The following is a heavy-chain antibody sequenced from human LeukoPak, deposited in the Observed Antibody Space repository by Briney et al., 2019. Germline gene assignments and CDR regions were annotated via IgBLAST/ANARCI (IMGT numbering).Heavy chain of an antibody. D-gene: IGHD1-26*01. CDR2: TYYRSKWYN. V-gene: IGHV6-1*01. CDR3: ARGVGATGYLDY. J-gene: IGHJ4*02. CDR1: GDSVSSNSAA. Sequence: SQTLSLTCAISGDSVSSNSAAWNWIRQSPSRGLEWLGRTYYRSKWYNDYAVSVKSRITIKPDTYKNQFSLQLNSVTPEDTAVYYCARGVGATGYLDYWGQGTLVTVSS.